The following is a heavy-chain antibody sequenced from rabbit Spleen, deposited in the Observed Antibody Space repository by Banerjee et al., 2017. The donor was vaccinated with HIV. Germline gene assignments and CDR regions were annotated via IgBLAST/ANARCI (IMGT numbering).Heavy chain of an antibody. Sequence: QEQLKETGGGLVQPGGSLTLACKASGFSFSDRDVLCWVRQAPGKGLQWIACINTYTGMPIYAAWPKGRFPISGTSSTTVSLQMTSLTTADTATYFCARHLASVVGWNFTLWGPGTLVT. D-gene: IGHD3-1*01. CDR1: GFSFSDRDV. CDR2: INTYTGMP. CDR3: ARHLASVVGWNFTL. J-gene: IGHJ4*01. V-gene: IGHV1S45*01.